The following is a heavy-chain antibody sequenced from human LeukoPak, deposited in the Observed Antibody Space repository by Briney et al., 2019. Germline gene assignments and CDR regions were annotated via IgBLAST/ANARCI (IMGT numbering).Heavy chain of an antibody. CDR3: ARSKYSSSWGGTLDFDY. D-gene: IGHD6-13*01. J-gene: IGHJ4*02. CDR2: ISSSGSTI. Sequence: GGSLRLSCAASGFTLSDYYMSWIRQAPGKGLEWVSYISSSGSTIYYADSVKGRFTISRDNAKNSLYLQMNSLRAEDTAVYYCARSKYSSSWGGTLDFDYWGQGTLVTVSS. V-gene: IGHV3-11*01. CDR1: GFTLSDYY.